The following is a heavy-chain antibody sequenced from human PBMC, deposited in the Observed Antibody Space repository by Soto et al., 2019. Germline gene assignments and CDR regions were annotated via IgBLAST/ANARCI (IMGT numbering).Heavy chain of an antibody. CDR1: GYGFTNYY. Sequence: ASVKVSCKASGYGFTNYYMYWVRQAPGQGLEWMGIVDPSDDSTNYAQKSQGRVTMTRDTSTSTFYMELSSLRSEDTAVYYCARCTPYNNICYYHAMDVWGQGTTVTVSS. J-gene: IGHJ6*02. CDR2: VDPSDDST. CDR3: ARCTPYNNICYYHAMDV. V-gene: IGHV1-46*01. D-gene: IGHD1-1*01.